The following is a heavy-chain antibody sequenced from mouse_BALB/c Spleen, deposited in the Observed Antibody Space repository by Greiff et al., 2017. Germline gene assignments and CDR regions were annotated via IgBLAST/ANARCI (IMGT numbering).Heavy chain of an antibody. CDR2: ISSGGSYT. V-gene: IGHV5-9-4*01. D-gene: IGHD1-1*02. Sequence: EVKLVESGGGLVKPGGSLKLSCAASGFTFSSYAMSWVRQSPEKRLEWVAEISSGGSYTYYPDTVTGRFTISRDNAKNTLYLEMSSLRSEDTAMYYCARRGGNYLDYWGQGTTLTVSS. J-gene: IGHJ2*01. CDR3: ARRGGNYLDY. CDR1: GFTFSSYA.